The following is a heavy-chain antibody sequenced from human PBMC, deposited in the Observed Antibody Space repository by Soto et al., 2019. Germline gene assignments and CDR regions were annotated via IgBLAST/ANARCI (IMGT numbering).Heavy chain of an antibody. CDR1: GYSFTSYW. J-gene: IGHJ4*02. Sequence: GESLKLSCKGSGYSFTSYWIGWVRQMPGQGLEWMGVICPGDSDTRYSPSFQGQVTISADKSISTAYLQWSSLKASDTAMYYCARRAHSSSWDRANFFDYWGQGTLVTVSS. D-gene: IGHD6-13*01. CDR3: ARRAHSSSWDRANFFDY. CDR2: ICPGDSDT. V-gene: IGHV5-51*01.